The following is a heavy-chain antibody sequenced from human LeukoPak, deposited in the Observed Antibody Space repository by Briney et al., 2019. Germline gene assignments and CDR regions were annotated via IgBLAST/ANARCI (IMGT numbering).Heavy chain of an antibody. D-gene: IGHD6-19*01. V-gene: IGHV3-21*01. J-gene: IGHJ4*02. CDR1: GFTFSSYY. CDR3: ARDRGSGWHTFAY. CDR2: ISSSSTYM. Sequence: GGSLRLSCAATGFTFSSYYMRWVRQAPGQGLEWVSSISSSSTYMFYADSVGGRSTISRDNAKNSLYLQMNRLRAEDTAVYYCARDRGSGWHTFAYWGQGTLVTVSS.